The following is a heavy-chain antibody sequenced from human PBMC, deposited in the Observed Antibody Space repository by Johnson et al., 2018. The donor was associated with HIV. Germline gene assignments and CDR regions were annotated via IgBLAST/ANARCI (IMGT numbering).Heavy chain of an antibody. D-gene: IGHD6-13*01. CDR1: D. CDR2: IGVAGDT. Sequence: DMHWVRQATGKGLEWVSTIGVAGDTYYPGSVKGRFTVSRENAKNTLYLQMNSLSAEDTAVYYCTKCIWGSSLIDAFDIWGQGTKVTVSS. CDR3: TKCIWGSSLIDAFDI. V-gene: IGHV3-13*01. J-gene: IGHJ3*02.